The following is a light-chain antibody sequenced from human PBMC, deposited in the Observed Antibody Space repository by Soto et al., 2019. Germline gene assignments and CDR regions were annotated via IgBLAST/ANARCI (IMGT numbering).Light chain of an antibody. CDR2: AGS. Sequence: IVLTHSPGTLSVSPGDRVTLSCRASQSTSINLAWYQHKPGQAPRLLIHAGSTRATGIPARISGSGSGTEFTLTISSLQSEDLAVYYCQQFRNLPWTFGQGTKVDIK. CDR3: QQFRNLPWT. V-gene: IGKV3D-15*01. CDR1: QSTSIN. J-gene: IGKJ1*01.